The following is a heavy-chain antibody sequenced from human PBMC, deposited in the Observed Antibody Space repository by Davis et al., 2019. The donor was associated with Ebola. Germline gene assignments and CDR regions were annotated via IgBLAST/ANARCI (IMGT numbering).Heavy chain of an antibody. Sequence: PGGSLRLSCIDSVITFSSYAMTWVRQAPGRGLEWVSAISGSGGNTYYADFVKGRFTISRDNSKNTLYLQMNSLRSEDTAVYYCAKDAGITIFAVVITPFDSWGQGTLVTVSS. CDR2: ISGSGGNT. V-gene: IGHV3-23*01. J-gene: IGHJ4*02. CDR1: VITFSSYA. D-gene: IGHD3-3*01. CDR3: AKDAGITIFAVVITPFDS.